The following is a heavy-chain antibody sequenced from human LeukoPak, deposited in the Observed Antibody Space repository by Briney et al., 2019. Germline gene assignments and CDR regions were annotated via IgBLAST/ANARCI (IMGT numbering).Heavy chain of an antibody. CDR1: GFTFSSHR. J-gene: IGHJ4*02. V-gene: IGHV3-48*04. D-gene: IGHD4-11*01. Sequence: GGSLRLSCAASGFTFSSHRMHWVRQAPGQGLEWVAYVSTSSTTIQYADSVKGRFTISRDDAKNSLSLQMNSLRVEDTAVHYCARVIAIHTVTPFDHWGQGTLVTVSS. CDR3: ARVIAIHTVTPFDH. CDR2: VSTSSTTI.